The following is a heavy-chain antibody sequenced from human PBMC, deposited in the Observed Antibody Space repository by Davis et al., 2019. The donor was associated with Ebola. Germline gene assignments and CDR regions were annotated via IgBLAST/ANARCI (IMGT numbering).Heavy chain of an antibody. V-gene: IGHV4-59*12. Sequence: MPSETLSLTCTVSGGSISSYYWSWIRQPPGKGLEWIGYIYYSGSTNYNPSLKSRVTISVDASKNQFSLKLSSVTAADTAVYYCARHSHYGMDVWGQGTTVTVSS. J-gene: IGHJ6*02. CDR2: IYYSGST. CDR1: GGSISSYY. CDR3: ARHSHYGMDV.